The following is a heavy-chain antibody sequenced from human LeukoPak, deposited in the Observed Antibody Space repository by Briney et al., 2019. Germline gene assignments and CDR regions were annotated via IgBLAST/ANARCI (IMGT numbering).Heavy chain of an antibody. Sequence: GGTLRLSCAASGFTFSSYGMSWVRQPPGKGLEWVSPITGSGGSTYYAASVKGRFTIFRDNYKHSLFLQRNSLRAEATAVYYCAKLGYSSGWYSFFDYWGQGTLVTVSS. CDR3: AKLGYSSGWYSFFDY. CDR1: GFTFSSYG. J-gene: IGHJ4*02. D-gene: IGHD6-19*01. CDR2: ITGSGGST. V-gene: IGHV3-23*01.